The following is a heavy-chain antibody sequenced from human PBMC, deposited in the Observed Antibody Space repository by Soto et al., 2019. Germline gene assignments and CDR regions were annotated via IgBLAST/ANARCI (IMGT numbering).Heavy chain of an antibody. Sequence: EVQLVESGGGLVQPGGSLRLSCAASGFTFSSYAMHWVRQAPGKGLEYVSAISSNGGSTYYANSVKGRFTISRDNSKNTLYLQMGSLRAEDMAVYYCARGGFWSGYLRFDYWGQGTLVTVSS. CDR3: ARGGFWSGYLRFDY. CDR1: GFTFSSYA. CDR2: ISSNGGST. V-gene: IGHV3-64*01. D-gene: IGHD3-3*01. J-gene: IGHJ4*02.